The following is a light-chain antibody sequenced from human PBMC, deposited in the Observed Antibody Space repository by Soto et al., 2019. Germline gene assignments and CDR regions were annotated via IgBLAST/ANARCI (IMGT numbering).Light chain of an antibody. CDR2: GTS. CDR1: QSVSSSY. Sequence: EIVLTQSPGTLSLSPGERATLSCRASQSVSSSYLAWYQQKPGQAPRLLIYGTSSRATGIPDRFSGSGSGTDFTLTISRLEPEDFAVYYCQQYGDSNMYTFGQGTKLEIK. CDR3: QQYGDSNMYT. V-gene: IGKV3-20*01. J-gene: IGKJ2*01.